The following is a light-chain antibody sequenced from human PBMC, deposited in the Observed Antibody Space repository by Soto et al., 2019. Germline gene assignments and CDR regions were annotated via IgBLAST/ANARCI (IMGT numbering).Light chain of an antibody. V-gene: IGLV4-69*01. CDR1: RGHSSYA. Sequence: QLVLTQSPAASASLGASVKLTCTLSRGHSSYAIAWHQQQPQKGPRYLMKVDSDGSHIQGDGIPDRFSGSSSGTERYLTISRLQSEDEADYYCQTWGTGIVVFGGGTKVTVL. J-gene: IGLJ2*01. CDR2: VDSDGSH. CDR3: QTWGTGIVV.